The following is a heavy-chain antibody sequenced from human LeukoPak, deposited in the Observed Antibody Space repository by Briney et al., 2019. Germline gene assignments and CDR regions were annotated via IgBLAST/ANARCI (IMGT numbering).Heavy chain of an antibody. V-gene: IGHV4-39*07. Sequence: SETLSLTCTVSGGSIGSDDQYWGWIRQPPGKGLEWIASVYYTGNTYYNPSLKSRVTVSLDTSKNQFSLKLSSVTAADTAVYYCARAPGAALDWGQGTLVTVSS. D-gene: IGHD2-15*01. CDR2: VYYTGNT. CDR1: GGSIGSDDQY. CDR3: ARAPGAALD. J-gene: IGHJ4*02.